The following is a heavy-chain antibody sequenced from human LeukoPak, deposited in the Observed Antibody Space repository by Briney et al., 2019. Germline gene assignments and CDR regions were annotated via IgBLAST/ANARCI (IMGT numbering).Heavy chain of an antibody. CDR3: AKDSGSYFEYFQH. J-gene: IGHJ1*01. V-gene: IGHV3-7*04. Sequence: GGSLRLSCAASGFTFDDYGMSWVRQAPGKGLEWVANIKQDGSEKYYVDSVKGRFTISRDNAKNSLYLQMNSLRAEDTAVYYCAKDSGSYFEYFQHWGQGTLVTVX. CDR1: GFTFDDYG. CDR2: IKQDGSEK. D-gene: IGHD1-26*01.